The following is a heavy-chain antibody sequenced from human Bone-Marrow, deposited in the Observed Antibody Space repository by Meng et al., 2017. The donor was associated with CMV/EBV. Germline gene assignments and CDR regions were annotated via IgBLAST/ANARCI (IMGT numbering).Heavy chain of an antibody. V-gene: IGHV3-30-3*01. CDR1: GFTFSSYA. D-gene: IGHD6-6*01. CDR2: ISYDGSNK. Sequence: GGSLRLSCAASGFTFSSYAMHWVRQAPGKGLEWVAVISYDGSNKYYADSVKGRFTISRDNSKNTLYLQMNSLRNDDTAVYYCARAMIIAARALDFWGQGTLVTVSS. J-gene: IGHJ4*02. CDR3: ARAMIIAARALDF.